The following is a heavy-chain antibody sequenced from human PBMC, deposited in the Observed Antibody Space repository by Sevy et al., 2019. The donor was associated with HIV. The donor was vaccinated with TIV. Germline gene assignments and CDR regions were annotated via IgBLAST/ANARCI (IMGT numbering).Heavy chain of an antibody. CDR1: EFTFSSYA. Sequence: VGSLRLSCAASEFTFSSYAMSWVRQAPGKGLEWVSSISGSGRYTYYADSVEGRFTISRDNSKNTLYVQMNSLRAEDTAVYYCAKGFCSGGTCPRDYYYYGMDVWGQGTTVTVSS. D-gene: IGHD2-15*01. CDR2: ISGSGRYT. V-gene: IGHV3-23*01. CDR3: AKGFCSGGTCPRDYYYYGMDV. J-gene: IGHJ6*02.